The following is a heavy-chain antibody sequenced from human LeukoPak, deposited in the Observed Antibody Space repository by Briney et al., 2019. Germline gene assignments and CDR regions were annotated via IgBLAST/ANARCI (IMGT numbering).Heavy chain of an antibody. Sequence: RQAPGQGLXWMGWISAYNGNTNYAQKLQGRVTMTTDTSTSTAYMELRSLRSDDTAVYYCARITGPLAYWGQGTLVTVSS. CDR2: ISAYNGNT. CDR3: ARITGPLAY. J-gene: IGHJ4*02. V-gene: IGHV1-18*01. D-gene: IGHD1-20*01.